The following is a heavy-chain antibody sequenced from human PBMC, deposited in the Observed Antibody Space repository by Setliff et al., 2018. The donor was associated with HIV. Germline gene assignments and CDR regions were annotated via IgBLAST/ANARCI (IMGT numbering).Heavy chain of an antibody. CDR2: ISSSGSSV. Sequence: PGESLRLSCAASGFTFSDYYMSWIRQAPGKGLEWVSYISSSGSSVYYADSVKGRFTISRDNAKNSLYLQLNSLRAEDTAVYYCARIRGDVGVDYWGQGTLVTVSS. J-gene: IGHJ4*02. V-gene: IGHV3-11*04. CDR3: ARIRGDVGVDY. D-gene: IGHD3-10*01. CDR1: GFTFSDYY.